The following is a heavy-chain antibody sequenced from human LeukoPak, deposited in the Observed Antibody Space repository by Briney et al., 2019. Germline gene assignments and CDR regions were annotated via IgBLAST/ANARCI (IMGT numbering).Heavy chain of an antibody. CDR2: IYHTGSA. V-gene: IGHV4-31*03. J-gene: IGHJ3*02. CDR1: GDSISSGGYS. CDR3: AREANFDAFDI. Sequence: SQTLSLTCTVSGDSISSGGYSWTWIRQHPGKGLEWIGYIYHTGSAYYNPSLKSRLSISIDTSKNQFSLKLSSVTAADTAVYYCAREANFDAFDIWGQGTMVTVSS.